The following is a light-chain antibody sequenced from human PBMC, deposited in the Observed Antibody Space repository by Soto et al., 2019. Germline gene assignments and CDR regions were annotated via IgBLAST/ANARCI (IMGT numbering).Light chain of an antibody. J-gene: IGKJ5*01. CDR1: QNVDSNY. CDR2: DAS. Sequence: EIVFTQSPGTLSLSPGERATLSCRASQNVDSNYLAWYQQKPGQAPRLLIYDASNRATGIPARFSGSGSGTDFTLTISSLEPEDFAVYYCQQRSNWPPITFGQGTRLEIK. CDR3: QQRSNWPPIT. V-gene: IGKV3-11*01.